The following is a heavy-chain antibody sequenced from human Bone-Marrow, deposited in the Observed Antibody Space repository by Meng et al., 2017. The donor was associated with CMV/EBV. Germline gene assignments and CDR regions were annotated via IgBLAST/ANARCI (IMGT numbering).Heavy chain of an antibody. D-gene: IGHD1-26*01. CDR1: GYTFTGYY. CDR2: INPNSGGT. CDR3: ARDKVVGATSYDAFDI. J-gene: IGHJ3*02. Sequence: ASVKVSCKASGYTFTGYYMHWVRQAPGQGLEWMGWINPNSGGTNYAQKFQGRVTMTRDTSISPAYMELSRLRSDDTAVYYRARDKVVGATSYDAFDIWGQGTMVTVSS. V-gene: IGHV1-2*02.